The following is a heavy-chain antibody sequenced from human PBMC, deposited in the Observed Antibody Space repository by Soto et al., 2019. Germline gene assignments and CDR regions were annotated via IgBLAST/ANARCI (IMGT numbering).Heavy chain of an antibody. CDR1: GGSISSGDYY. CDR3: ARATPDRYCSGGSCYNWFDP. D-gene: IGHD2-15*01. CDR2: IYYSGST. J-gene: IGHJ5*02. Sequence: SETLSLTCTVSGGSISSGDYYRSWIRQPPGKGLEWIGYIYYSGSTYYNPSLKSRVTISVDTSKNQFSLKLSSVTAADTAVYYCARATPDRYCSGGSCYNWFDPWGQGTLVTVSS. V-gene: IGHV4-30-4*01.